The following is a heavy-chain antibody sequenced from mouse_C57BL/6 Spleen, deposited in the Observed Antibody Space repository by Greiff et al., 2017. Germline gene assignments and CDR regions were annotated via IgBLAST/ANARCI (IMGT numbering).Heavy chain of an antibody. CDR3: ARHSSNYVDY. J-gene: IGHJ2*01. Sequence: EVQVVEPGGDLVKPGGSLKLSCAASGFTFSSYGMPWVRQTPDKRLEWVATISSGGSYTYYTDSVKGRFTISRDNAKNTLYLQMSRLKSEDAAMYYCARHSSNYVDYWGQGTTLTVSS. V-gene: IGHV5-6*01. CDR1: GFTFSSYG. CDR2: ISSGGSYT. D-gene: IGHD6-1*01.